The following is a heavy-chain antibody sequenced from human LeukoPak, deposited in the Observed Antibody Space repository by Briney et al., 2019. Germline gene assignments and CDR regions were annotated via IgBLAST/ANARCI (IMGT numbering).Heavy chain of an antibody. CDR1: GFTFSSYA. J-gene: IGHJ4*02. V-gene: IGHV3-64*04. CDR2: ISSNGGST. Sequence: GGSLRLSCAASGFTFSSYAMHWVRQAPGKGLEYVSAISSNGGSTYYADSVKGRFTISRDNSKNTLYLQMNSLRAEDTAVYYCAKEALGPSDYWGQGTLVTVPS. CDR3: AKEALGPSDY.